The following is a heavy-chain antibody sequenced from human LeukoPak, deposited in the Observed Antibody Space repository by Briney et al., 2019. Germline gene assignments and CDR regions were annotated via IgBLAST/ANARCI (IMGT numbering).Heavy chain of an antibody. D-gene: IGHD6-13*01. V-gene: IGHV3-7*01. J-gene: IGHJ6*03. CDR3: ARVGENAAAVFYYYYMDV. CDR2: IKQDGSEK. Sequence: PGGSLRLSCAASGFTFSSYWMSWVRQAPGKGLEWVANIKQDGSEKYYVDSVKGRFTISRDNAKNSLYLQMNSLRAEDTAVYYCARVGENAAAVFYYYYMDVWGKGTTVTVSS. CDR1: GFTFSSYW.